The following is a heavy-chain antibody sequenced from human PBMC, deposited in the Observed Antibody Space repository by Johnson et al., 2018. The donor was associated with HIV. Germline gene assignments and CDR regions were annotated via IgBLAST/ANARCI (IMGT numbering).Heavy chain of an antibody. D-gene: IGHD6-13*01. CDR3: AKSERAAAVPDAFDI. Sequence: VQLVESGGGLVQPGGSLRLSCAASGFTFSSYWMSWVRQAPGKGLEWVANIKQDGSEKYYVDSVKGRFTISRDNAKNSLYLQMNSLRVEDTAVYYCAKSERAAAVPDAFDIWGQGTMVTVSS. CDR1: GFTFSSYW. CDR2: IKQDGSEK. V-gene: IGHV3-7*01. J-gene: IGHJ3*02.